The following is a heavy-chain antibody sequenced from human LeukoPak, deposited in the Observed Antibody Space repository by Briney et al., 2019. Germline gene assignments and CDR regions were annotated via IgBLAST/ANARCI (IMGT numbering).Heavy chain of an antibody. CDR1: GFTFNNYA. V-gene: IGHV3-23*01. J-gene: IGHJ4*02. CDR3: AKDDVATKRGLFDY. D-gene: IGHD5-12*01. CDR2: ISGSGAST. Sequence: QAGGSLRLSCAASGFTFNNYAMTWVRQAPGKGLEWVSAISGSGASTYYADSVKGRFTISRDNSKNTLYLQMNSLRAEDTAVYYCAKDDVATKRGLFDYWGQGTLVTVSS.